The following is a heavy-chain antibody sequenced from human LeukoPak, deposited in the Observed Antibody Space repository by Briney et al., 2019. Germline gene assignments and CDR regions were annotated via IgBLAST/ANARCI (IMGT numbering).Heavy chain of an antibody. V-gene: IGHV3-23*01. CDR1: GFTFSSYA. CDR3: AILIVVVIANDAFDI. Sequence: GGSLRLSCAASGFTFSSYAMSWVRQAPGKGLEWISAISGSGGSTYYADSVKGRFTISRDNSKNTLYLQMNSLRAEDTAVYYCAILIVVVIANDAFDIWGQGTMVTVSS. J-gene: IGHJ3*02. D-gene: IGHD3-22*01. CDR2: ISGSGGST.